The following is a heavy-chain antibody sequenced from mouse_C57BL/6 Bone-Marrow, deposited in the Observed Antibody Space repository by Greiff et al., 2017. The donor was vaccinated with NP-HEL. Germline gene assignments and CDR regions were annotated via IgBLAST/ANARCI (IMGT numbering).Heavy chain of an antibody. CDR1: GYTFTEYT. CDR3: ARHEGRGYDGPWFAY. V-gene: IGHV1-62-2*01. Sequence: QVHVKQSGAELVKPGASVKLSCKASGYTFTEYTIHWVKQRSGQGLEWIGWFYPGSGSIKYNEKFKDKATLTADKSSSTVYMELSRLTSEDSAVYFCARHEGRGYDGPWFAYWGQGTLVTVSA. D-gene: IGHD2-3*01. J-gene: IGHJ3*01. CDR2: FYPGSGSI.